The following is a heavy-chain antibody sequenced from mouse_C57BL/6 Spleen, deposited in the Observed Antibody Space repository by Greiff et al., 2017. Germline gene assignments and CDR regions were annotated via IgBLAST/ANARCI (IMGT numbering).Heavy chain of an antibody. CDR3: SRSDYSNYGDY. J-gene: IGHJ2*01. CDR1: GYTFTSYW. V-gene: IGHV1-7*01. D-gene: IGHD2-5*01. CDR2: INPSSGYT. Sequence: VQLQQSGAELAKPGASVKLSCKASGYTFTSYWMHWVKQRPGQGLEWIGYINPSSGYTKSNQKFKNKATLTADKSSSTAYMQLSILTYGDSAVYYCSRSDYSNYGDYWGQGTTLTVSS.